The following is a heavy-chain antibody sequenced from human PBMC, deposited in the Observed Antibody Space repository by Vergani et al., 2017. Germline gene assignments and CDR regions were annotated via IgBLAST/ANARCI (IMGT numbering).Heavy chain of an antibody. CDR3: ARRWVEYDTSGEHYFDS. CDR2: IYHSGTT. D-gene: IGHD3-22*01. CDR1: GVSIGSNSYY. J-gene: IGHJ4*02. Sequence: QLQLQESGPGLVKPSETLSLTCTVSGVSIGSNSYYWGWIRQPPGKGLEWIGSIYHSGTTYYNPSLKSRVAISVDTSKRRLSLKVKSVTAADTALYYCARRWVEYDTSGEHYFDSWGQGTLVTVSS. V-gene: IGHV4-39*07.